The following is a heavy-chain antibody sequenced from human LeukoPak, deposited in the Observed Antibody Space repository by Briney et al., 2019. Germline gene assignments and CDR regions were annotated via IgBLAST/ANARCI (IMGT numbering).Heavy chain of an antibody. Sequence: SETLSLTCTVSGGSISNYYWSWIRQPAGKGLEWIGRIYTSRSTNYNPSLKSRITMSVDTSKNQFSLKLSSVTAADTAVYYCARDSSRTFDYWGQGTLVTVSS. CDR2: IYTSRST. CDR3: ARDSSRTFDY. J-gene: IGHJ4*02. CDR1: GGSISNYY. D-gene: IGHD2-2*01. V-gene: IGHV4-4*07.